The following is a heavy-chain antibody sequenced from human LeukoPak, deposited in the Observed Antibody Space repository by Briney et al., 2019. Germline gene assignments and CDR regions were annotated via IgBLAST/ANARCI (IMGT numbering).Heavy chain of an antibody. J-gene: IGHJ4*02. CDR3: ARLRPYFDY. CDR2: IYYSGNT. CDR1: GGSISSSPYY. Sequence: SETLSLTCTVSGGSISSSPYYWGWIRQPPGKGLEWIGSIYYSGNTYYNPSLKSRVTTSVDTSKNQFSLKLSSVTAADAAVYYCARLRPYFDYWGQGALVTVSS. V-gene: IGHV4-39*01.